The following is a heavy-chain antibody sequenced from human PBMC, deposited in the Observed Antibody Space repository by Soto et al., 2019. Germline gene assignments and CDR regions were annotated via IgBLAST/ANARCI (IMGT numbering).Heavy chain of an antibody. J-gene: IGHJ5*02. CDR2: IYYSGST. V-gene: IGHV4-59*08. D-gene: IGHD2-8*01. CDR3: ARHEVELMLSSWLDP. CDR1: GGSISSYY. Sequence: KPSETLSLTCSVSGGSISSYYWSWIRQPPGKGLEWIGYIYYSGSTNYNPSLKSRVTISVDTSNNQFSLKLSSVTAADTAVYYCARHEVELMLSSWLDPWGQRTLVTLFS.